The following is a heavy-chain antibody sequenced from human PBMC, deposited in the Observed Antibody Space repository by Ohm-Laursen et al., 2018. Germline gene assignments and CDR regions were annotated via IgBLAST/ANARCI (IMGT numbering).Heavy chain of an antibody. CDR3: ARGNPVAGTFDY. D-gene: IGHD6-19*01. Sequence: QTLSLTCAVSGVSVSRYYWSWIRQPPGKGLESIGYMYYSGSTNYNPSLKSRVTISIDTSKNQFSLKLSSVTAADTAVYYCARGNPVAGTFDYWGQGTLVTVSS. CDR2: MYYSGST. V-gene: IGHV4-59*02. CDR1: GVSVSRYY. J-gene: IGHJ4*02.